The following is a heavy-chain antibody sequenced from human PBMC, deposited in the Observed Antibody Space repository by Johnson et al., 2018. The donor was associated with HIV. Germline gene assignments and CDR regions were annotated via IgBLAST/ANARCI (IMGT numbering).Heavy chain of an antibody. CDR2: IGASGGRT. D-gene: IGHD6-13*01. J-gene: IGHJ3*01. CDR3: AKGGEVWYGAFDF. CDR1: GFTVSSNY. V-gene: IGHV3-66*03. Sequence: VQLVESGGGLIQPGGSLRLSCAASGFTVSSNYMSWVRQGPGKGLEWVSAIGASGGRTFYADSVKGRFTISRDNSKNTLYLQMNSLRAEDTAVYYCAKGGEVWYGAFDFWGQGTMAIVSS.